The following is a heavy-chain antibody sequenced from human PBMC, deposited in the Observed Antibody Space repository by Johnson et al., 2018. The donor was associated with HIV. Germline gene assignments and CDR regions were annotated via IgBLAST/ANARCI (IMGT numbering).Heavy chain of an antibody. CDR3: TRRDSSELGDAFDI. CDR1: GFTFSSSG. CDR2: IWYDGSNK. J-gene: IGHJ3*02. Sequence: QMHLVESGGGVVQPGRSLRLSCAASGFTFSSSGIHWVRQAPGKGLEWVAVIWYDGSNKYYADSVKGRFTISRDNSKNTLYLQMNSLRAEDTALYFCTRRDSSELGDAFDIWGQGTMVTVSS. V-gene: IGHV3-33*01. D-gene: IGHD6-6*01.